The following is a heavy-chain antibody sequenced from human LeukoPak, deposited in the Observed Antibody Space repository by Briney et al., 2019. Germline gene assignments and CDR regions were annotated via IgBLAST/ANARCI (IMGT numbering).Heavy chain of an antibody. CDR3: ATFGDYASFLDY. CDR2: FDPEGGET. D-gene: IGHD4-17*01. V-gene: IGHV1-24*01. J-gene: IGHJ4*02. CDR1: GYTXTELS. Sequence: ASVKVSCKVSGYTXTELSMHWVRQAPGKGLEWMGGFDPEGGETIYAQKFQGRVTMTEDTSTDTAYMELSSLRSEDTAVYYCATFGDYASFLDYWGQGTLVTVSS.